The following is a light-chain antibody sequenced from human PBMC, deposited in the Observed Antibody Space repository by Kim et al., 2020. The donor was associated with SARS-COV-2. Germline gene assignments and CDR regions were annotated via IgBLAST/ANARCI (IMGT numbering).Light chain of an antibody. J-gene: IGLJ3*02. CDR3: SAWDSTLNVWV. V-gene: IGLV10-54*04. CDR2: RNN. Sequence: QTAKPTCTGNNNNVGNQGAAWLQQHQGHPPKLLSYRNNNRPSGISERFSASRSGDTASLTITGLQPDDETDYYCSAWDSTLNVWVFGGGTKLTVL. CDR1: NNNVGNQG.